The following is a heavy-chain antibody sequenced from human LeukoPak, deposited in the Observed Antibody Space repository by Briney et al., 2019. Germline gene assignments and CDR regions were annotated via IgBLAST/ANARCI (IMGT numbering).Heavy chain of an antibody. V-gene: IGHV3-49*03. J-gene: IGHJ6*04. CDR1: GYNIGDYA. CDR2: IRTTGYGEAT. CDR3: SRGLRFPDV. D-gene: IGHD3-3*01. Sequence: PGGSLRLSCTVYGYNIGDYALTWFRRAPGKGLEWVGFIRTTGYGEATEYAASVRGRFSFAREDSNNVAHLQMDSLKTEDTAVYYCSRGLRFPDVWGKGTTVIVSS.